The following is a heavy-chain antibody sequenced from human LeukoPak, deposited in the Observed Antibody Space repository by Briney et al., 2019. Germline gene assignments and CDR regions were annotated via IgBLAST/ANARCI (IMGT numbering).Heavy chain of an antibody. CDR1: GFTFSSYA. D-gene: IGHD5-24*01. CDR2: ISGSGGST. J-gene: IGHJ4*02. V-gene: IGHV3-23*01. Sequence: GGSLRLSCAASGFTFSSYAMSWVRQAPGKGLEWVSGISGSGGSTYYADSVKGRFTISRDNSKNTLYVQMNSLRGEDTAVYYCAKKRGGAGYTDYWGQGTLVTVSS. CDR3: AKKRGGAGYTDY.